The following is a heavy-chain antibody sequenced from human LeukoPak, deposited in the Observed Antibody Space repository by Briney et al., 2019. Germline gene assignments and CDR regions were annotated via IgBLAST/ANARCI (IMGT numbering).Heavy chain of an antibody. CDR1: GYTFTSYG. CDR2: ISAYNGNT. Sequence: ASVKVSCKASGYTFTSYGISWVRHAPGQGLESMGCISAYNGNTNYSQKLQGRVTITIDTSTSRASMELRSLRPDNTYLDFCCRTTFYYDGMDVWGQGTTVTVSS. J-gene: IGHJ6*02. D-gene: IGHD1-14*01. V-gene: IGHV1-18*01. CDR3: CRTTFYYDGMDV.